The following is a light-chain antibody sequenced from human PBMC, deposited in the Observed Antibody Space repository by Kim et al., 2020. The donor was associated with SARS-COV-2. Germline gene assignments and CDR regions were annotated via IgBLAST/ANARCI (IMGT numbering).Light chain of an antibody. V-gene: IGLV2-8*01. J-gene: IGLJ2*01. CDR2: EVS. Sequence: GQPATIACTGTSSDVGGYNYVYWDQQHPSKAPKLMIYEVSKRPSGVPDRFSGSKSGNTASLTVSGLQAEDEADYYCSTYAGSSNVVFGGGTQLTVL. CDR3: STYAGSSNVV. CDR1: SSDVGGYNY.